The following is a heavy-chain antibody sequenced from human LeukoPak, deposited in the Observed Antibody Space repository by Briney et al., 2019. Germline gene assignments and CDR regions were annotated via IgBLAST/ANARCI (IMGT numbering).Heavy chain of an antibody. CDR3: TRDRGWQQFDY. J-gene: IGHJ4*02. Sequence: GGSLRLSCVASAFTFSDYWMTWVRQAPGKGLERVANIKEDGSEKYYVDSVKGRFTISRDNAKNSLYLQMSSLRDDDTAVYYCTRDRGWQQFDYWGQGTLVTVSS. CDR2: IKEDGSEK. D-gene: IGHD5-24*01. CDR1: AFTFSDYW. V-gene: IGHV3-7*01.